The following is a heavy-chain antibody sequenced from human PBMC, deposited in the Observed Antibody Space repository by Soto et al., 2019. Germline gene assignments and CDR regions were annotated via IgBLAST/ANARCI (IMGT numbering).Heavy chain of an antibody. Sequence: GGSLRLSCAASGFTFSSYAMSWVRQAPGKGLEWVSAISGSGGSTYYADSVKGRFTISRDNSKNTLYLQMNSLRAEDTAVYDCAKWGTYYYDSSGYYWGQGTLVTVSS. CDR1: GFTFSSYA. V-gene: IGHV3-23*01. J-gene: IGHJ4*02. CDR2: ISGSGGST. D-gene: IGHD3-22*01. CDR3: AKWGTYYYDSSGYY.